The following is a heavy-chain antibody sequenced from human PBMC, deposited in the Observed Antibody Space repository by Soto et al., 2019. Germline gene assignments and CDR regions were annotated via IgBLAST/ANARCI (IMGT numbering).Heavy chain of an antibody. CDR3: ARDEGLGVNYSYYGMDV. J-gene: IGHJ6*02. CDR2: IWYDGSNK. Sequence: QVQLVESGGGVVQPGRSLRLSCAASGFTFSSYGMHWVRQAPGKGLEWVAVIWYDGSNKYYADSVKGRFTISRDNSKNTLYLKMNSLRAEDTAVYYWARDEGLGVNYSYYGMDVWGQGTTVTVTS. CDR1: GFTFSSYG. V-gene: IGHV3-33*01. D-gene: IGHD3-10*01.